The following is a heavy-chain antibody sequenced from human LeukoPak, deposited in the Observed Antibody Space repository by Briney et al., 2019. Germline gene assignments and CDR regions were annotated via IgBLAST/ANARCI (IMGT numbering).Heavy chain of an antibody. CDR3: ANAGKGYYYYYIDV. Sequence: SETLSLTCAVYGGSFSGYYWSWIRQPPGKGLEWIGEIDHSGSTNYNPSLKSRVTISVDTSKNQFSLKLSSVTAADTAVYYCANAGKGYYYYYIDVWGKGTTVTVSS. V-gene: IGHV4-34*01. J-gene: IGHJ6*03. CDR1: GGSFSGYY. D-gene: IGHD4-23*01. CDR2: IDHSGST.